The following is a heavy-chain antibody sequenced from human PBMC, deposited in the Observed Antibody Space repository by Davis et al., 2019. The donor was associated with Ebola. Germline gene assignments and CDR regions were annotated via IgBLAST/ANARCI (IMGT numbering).Heavy chain of an antibody. CDR2: ISAYNGNT. V-gene: IGHV1-18*01. D-gene: IGHD1-26*01. CDR1: GYAFTTYD. J-gene: IGHJ3*02. CDR3: ARTSIVGTTTTASDI. Sequence: AASVKVSCKASGYAFTTYDIQWVRQASGQGLEWMGWISAYNGNTNYAHKLQDRVTMTTDTSTGTAYLDLRSLRSDDTAVYFCARTSIVGTTTTASDIWGQGTLVTVSS.